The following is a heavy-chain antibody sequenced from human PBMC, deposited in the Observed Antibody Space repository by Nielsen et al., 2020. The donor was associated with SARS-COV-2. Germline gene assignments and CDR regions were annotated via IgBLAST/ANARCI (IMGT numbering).Heavy chain of an antibody. D-gene: IGHD2-21*01. J-gene: IGHJ5*02. Sequence: ASVKVSCKASGYSFVDDDICWVRQANGQGLEWMGWMSPKSGDTGYAQRFQGRITMTRSISITTAYMELSSLRFEDTAVYYCARGFSGRGDSWGQGTLVTVSS. CDR1: GYSFVDDD. CDR3: ARGFSGRGDS. V-gene: IGHV1-8*01. CDR2: MSPKSGDT.